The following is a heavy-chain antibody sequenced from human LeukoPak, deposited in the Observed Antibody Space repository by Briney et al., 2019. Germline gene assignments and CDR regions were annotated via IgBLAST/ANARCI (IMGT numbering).Heavy chain of an antibody. CDR1: GGTFSSYA. V-gene: IGHV1-69*13. Sequence: ASVKVSCKASGGTFSSYAISWVRQAPGQGLEWMGGIIPIFGTANYAQKFQGRVTITADESTSTAYMELSSLRSEDTAVYYCARAPVTTDAFDIWGQGTMVTVSS. CDR2: IIPIFGTA. CDR3: ARAPVTTDAFDI. D-gene: IGHD4-17*01. J-gene: IGHJ3*02.